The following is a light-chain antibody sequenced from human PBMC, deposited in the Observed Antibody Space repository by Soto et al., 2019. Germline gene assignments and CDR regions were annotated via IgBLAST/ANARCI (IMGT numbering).Light chain of an antibody. V-gene: IGLV1-51*01. CDR3: GAWDSSLSAYV. J-gene: IGLJ1*01. Sequence: QSVLTQPPSVSAAPGQRVTISCSGSSSNIGGNSVSWYQQLTGTAPKLLLYDDDKRTSGIPDRFSGCKSGPSATLGIPGFQPEDAADFDCGAWDSSLSAYVFGTWTKGTVL. CDR1: SSNIGGNS. CDR2: DDD.